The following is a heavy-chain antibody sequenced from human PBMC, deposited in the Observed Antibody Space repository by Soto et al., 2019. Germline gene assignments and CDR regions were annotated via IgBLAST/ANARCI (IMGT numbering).Heavy chain of an antibody. V-gene: IGHV4-59*08. D-gene: IGHD6-19*01. J-gene: IGHJ3*02. Sequence: SETLSLTCTVSGGSISDYYWSWIRQLPGKGLEWIGYIYYGGTNYNPSLKSRITISVDKSKNQFSLRLNSVTAADTAVYYCARRSPLIAVGEGFDIWGQGTMVTVSS. CDR1: GGSISDYY. CDR2: IYYGGT. CDR3: ARRSPLIAVGEGFDI.